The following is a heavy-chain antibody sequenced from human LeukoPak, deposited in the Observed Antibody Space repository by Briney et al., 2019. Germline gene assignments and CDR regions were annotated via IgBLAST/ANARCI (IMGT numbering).Heavy chain of an antibody. CDR1: GGSVSSGSYY. J-gene: IGHJ3*02. Sequence: SETLSLTCTVSGGSVSSGSYYWSWIRQPPGKGLEWIGYIYYSGSTNFNPSLKSRVTISVDTSKNQFSLNLRSVTAADTAVYYCAQNWGSYAFDIWGRGTMVTVSS. V-gene: IGHV4-61*01. CDR3: AQNWGSYAFDI. CDR2: IYYSGST. D-gene: IGHD7-27*01.